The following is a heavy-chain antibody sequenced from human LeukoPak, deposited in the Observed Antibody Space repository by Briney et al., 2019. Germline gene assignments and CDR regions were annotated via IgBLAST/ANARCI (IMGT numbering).Heavy chain of an antibody. V-gene: IGHV3-53*01. CDR3: ASLASIAARFLPGGYMDV. CDR1: GFTVSSNY. D-gene: IGHD6-6*01. J-gene: IGHJ6*03. Sequence: GGSLRLSYAASGFTVSSNYMSWVRQAPGKGLEWVSVIYSGGSTYYVDSVKGRFTISRDNSKNTLYLQMNSLRAEDTAVYYCASLASIAARFLPGGYMDVWGKGTTVTVSS. CDR2: IYSGGST.